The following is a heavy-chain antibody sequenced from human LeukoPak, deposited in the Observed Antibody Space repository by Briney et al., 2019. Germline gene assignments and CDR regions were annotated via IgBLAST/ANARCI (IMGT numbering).Heavy chain of an antibody. CDR3: ARGGDFWSGYYGFRGYYYGMDV. V-gene: IGHV3-21*01. Sequence: PGGSLRLSCAASGFTFSSYGMNWVRQAPGKGLEWVSSISSSSSYIYYADSVKGRFTISRDNAKNSLYLQMNSLRAEDTAVYYCARGGDFWSGYYGFRGYYYGMDVWGQGTTVTVSS. CDR2: ISSSSSYI. J-gene: IGHJ6*02. CDR1: GFTFSSYG. D-gene: IGHD3-3*01.